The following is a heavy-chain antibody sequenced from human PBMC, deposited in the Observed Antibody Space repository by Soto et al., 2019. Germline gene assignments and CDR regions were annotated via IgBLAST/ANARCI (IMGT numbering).Heavy chain of an antibody. V-gene: IGHV3-23*01. Sequence: QPGGSLRVSCAASGFTFSSYAMSWVRQAPGKGLEWVSALSGSGISTYYADTVKGRFTISRDNSRNTLYLQMNSLRAEDTAVYYCATSYDSSGYDYPGQVPLVPVSP. J-gene: IGHJ4*02. CDR3: ATSYDSSGYDY. D-gene: IGHD3-22*01. CDR1: GFTFSSYA. CDR2: LSGSGIST.